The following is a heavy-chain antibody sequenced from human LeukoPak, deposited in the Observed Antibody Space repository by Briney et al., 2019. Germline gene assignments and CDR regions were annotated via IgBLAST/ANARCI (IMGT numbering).Heavy chain of an antibody. V-gene: IGHV3-23*01. CDR3: AQVRSLNYYDSSGYYY. J-gene: IGHJ4*02. CDR2: ISGRGDTT. D-gene: IGHD3-22*01. Sequence: GQSLRLSCAASGFTFSSYAMNWVRQAPGKGLEWVSGISGRGDTTYYADSVKGRFTISRDNSKNTLYLQMDSLRAEDMALYYCAQVRSLNYYDSSGYYYWGQGTLVTVSS. CDR1: GFTFSSYA.